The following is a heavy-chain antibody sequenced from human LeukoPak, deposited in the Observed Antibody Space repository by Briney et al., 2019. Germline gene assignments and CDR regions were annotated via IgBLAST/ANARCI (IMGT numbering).Heavy chain of an antibody. CDR3: AKTRYGDYSFDY. J-gene: IGHJ4*02. Sequence: GGSLRLSCAASGFTFSSYAMSWVRQAPGKGLEGVSAISGSGGSTYYADSVKGRFTISRDNSKNTLYLQMNSLRAEDTAVYYCAKTRYGDYSFDYGGQGTLVTVSS. V-gene: IGHV3-23*01. D-gene: IGHD4-17*01. CDR2: ISGSGGST. CDR1: GFTFSSYA.